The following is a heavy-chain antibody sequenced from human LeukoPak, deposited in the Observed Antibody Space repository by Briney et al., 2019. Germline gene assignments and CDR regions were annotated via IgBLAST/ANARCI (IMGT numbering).Heavy chain of an antibody. CDR2: INPTGGST. CDR1: GYTFPSYF. CDR3: ARGPQAGYYYDSRNWFDP. Sequence: ASVKVSCKASGYTFPSYFMHWVRQAPGQGLEWMGIINPTGGSTTYAQKFQGRVTMTRDTSTSTVYMELSSLRSDDTAVYYCARGPQAGYYYDSRNWFDPWGQGTLVTVSS. J-gene: IGHJ5*02. D-gene: IGHD3-22*01. V-gene: IGHV1-46*01.